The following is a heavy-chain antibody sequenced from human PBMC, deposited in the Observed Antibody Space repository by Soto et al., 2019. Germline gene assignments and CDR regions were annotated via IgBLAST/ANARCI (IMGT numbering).Heavy chain of an antibody. CDR3: ARGANYYGMDV. V-gene: IGHV3-48*03. CDR1: GFTFSSYE. J-gene: IGHJ6*02. Sequence: PGGSLRLSCAASGFTFSSYEMNWVRQAPGKGLEWVSYISSSGSTVYYADSVKGRFTISRDNAKNSLYLQMNSLRAEDTAVYYCARGANYYGMDVWRQGTTVTVSS. CDR2: ISSSGSTV.